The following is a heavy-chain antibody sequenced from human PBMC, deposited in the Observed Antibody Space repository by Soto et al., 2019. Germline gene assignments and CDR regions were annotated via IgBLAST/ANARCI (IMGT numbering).Heavy chain of an antibody. CDR2: INPSGGST. Sequence: ASVKVSCKASGYTFTSYYMHWVRQAPGQGLEWMGIINPSGGSTSYAQKFQGRVTMTRDTSTSTVYMELSSLRSEDTAVYYCAREYCRGGSCYEDVFDIGGKGKMATVPS. CDR1: GYTFTSYY. CDR3: AREYCRGGSCYEDVFDI. V-gene: IGHV1-46*03. J-gene: IGHJ3*02. D-gene: IGHD2-15*01.